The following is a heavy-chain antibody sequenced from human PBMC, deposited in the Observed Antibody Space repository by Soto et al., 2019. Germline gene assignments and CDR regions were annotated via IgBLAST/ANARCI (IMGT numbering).Heavy chain of an antibody. CDR1: GFTVSSNY. Sequence: GGSLRISSAASGFTVSSNYMSWVRQAPGKGLEWVSVIYSDGSTYYADSVKGRFTISRDNSKNTLYLQMNSLRAEDTAVYYCARESSVVVAGHYYYYMDVWGKGTTVTVSS. CDR3: ARESSVVVAGHYYYYMDV. V-gene: IGHV3-66*01. J-gene: IGHJ6*03. D-gene: IGHD2-15*01. CDR2: IYSDGST.